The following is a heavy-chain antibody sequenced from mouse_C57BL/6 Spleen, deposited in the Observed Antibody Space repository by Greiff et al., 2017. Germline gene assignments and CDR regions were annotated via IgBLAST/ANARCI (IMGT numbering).Heavy chain of an antibody. CDR3: ARPAYYSNLSWFAY. CDR2: IDPSDSYT. CDR1: GYTFTSYW. Sequence: VQLQQPGAELVMPGASVKLSCKASGYTFTSYWMHWVKQRPGQGLEWIGEIDPSDSYTNYNQKFKGKSTVTVDKSSSSAYMQLSSLTSEDSAVYDCARPAYYSNLSWFAYWGQGTLVTVSA. J-gene: IGHJ3*01. D-gene: IGHD2-5*01. V-gene: IGHV1-69*01.